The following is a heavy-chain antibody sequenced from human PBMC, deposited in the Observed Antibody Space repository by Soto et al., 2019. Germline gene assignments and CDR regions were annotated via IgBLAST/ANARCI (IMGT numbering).Heavy chain of an antibody. CDR2: IYHSGST. J-gene: IGHJ6*02. Sequence: SETLSLTCAVSGGSISSSNWWSWVRQPPGKGLEWIGEIYHSGSTNYNPSLKSRVTISVDKSKNQFSLKLSSVTAADTAVYYCARVPLYSSSSDYYYGMDVWGQGTTVTVSS. CDR3: ARVPLYSSSSDYYYGMDV. D-gene: IGHD6-6*01. V-gene: IGHV4-4*02. CDR1: GGSISSSNW.